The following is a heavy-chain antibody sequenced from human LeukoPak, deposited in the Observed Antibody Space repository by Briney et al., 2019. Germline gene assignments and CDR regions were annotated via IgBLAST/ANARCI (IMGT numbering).Heavy chain of an antibody. D-gene: IGHD3-10*02. CDR2: IYYSGST. CDR3: ARHLFGSYGMDL. V-gene: IGHV4-59*08. Sequence: PSETLSLTCTVSGGSISSYYWRWIRQPPGKELEWIGYIYYSGSTNYNPSLKSRVTISVDTSKNQFSLKLSSVTAADTAVYYCARHLFGSYGMDLWGQGTTVTVSS. CDR1: GGSISSYY. J-gene: IGHJ6*02.